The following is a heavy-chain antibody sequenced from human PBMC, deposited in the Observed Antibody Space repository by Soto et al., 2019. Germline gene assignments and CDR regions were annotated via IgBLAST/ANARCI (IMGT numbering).Heavy chain of an antibody. Sequence: SETLSLTCAVSGYSISSSNWWGWIRQPPGKGLGWIGYIYYSGTTYYNPSLKSRVTMSVDTSKNQFSLKLTSVTAVDTAVYYCARGENQGPNYYCGQRSLVTVSA. CDR2: IYYSGTT. CDR1: GYSISSSNW. CDR3: ARGENQGPNYY. V-gene: IGHV4-28*03. D-gene: IGHD1-26*01. J-gene: IGHJ4*02.